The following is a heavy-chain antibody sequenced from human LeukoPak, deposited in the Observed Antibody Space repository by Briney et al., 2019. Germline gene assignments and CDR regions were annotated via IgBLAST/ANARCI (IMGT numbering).Heavy chain of an antibody. CDR2: INKSESS. V-gene: IGHV4-34*01. D-gene: IGHD4-11*01. J-gene: IGHJ6*03. CDR3: ARGRYSNFEYHYYMDV. CDR1: GGSLCSAY. Sequence: PSETLSLTCAVYGGSLCSAYWSCVRQSPGKGLEWIGEINKSESSNYNPSLKSRITMSVDTSKNQVSLKLSSVTAADTAVYYCARGRYSNFEYHYYMDVWGKGATVTVSS.